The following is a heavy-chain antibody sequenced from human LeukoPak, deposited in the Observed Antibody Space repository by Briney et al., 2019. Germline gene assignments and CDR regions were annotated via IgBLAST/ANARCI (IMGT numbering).Heavy chain of an antibody. D-gene: IGHD6-19*01. Sequence: GGSLRLSCAASGFTFDDYAMRWVRQAPGKGLEWVSGISWNSGSIGYADSVKGRFTISRDNAKNSLYLQMNSLRAEDTALYYCAKAHSSGWFNWFDPWGQGTLVTVSS. CDR3: AKAHSSGWFNWFDP. CDR1: GFTFDDYA. CDR2: ISWNSGSI. V-gene: IGHV3-9*01. J-gene: IGHJ5*02.